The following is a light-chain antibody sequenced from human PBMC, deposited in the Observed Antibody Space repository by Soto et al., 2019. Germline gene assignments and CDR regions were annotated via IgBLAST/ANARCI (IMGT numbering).Light chain of an antibody. CDR1: QSVSSN. CDR3: QQYNNWPPYT. V-gene: IGKV3-15*01. J-gene: IGKJ1*01. Sequence: EIVMTQFPATLSVSSGERATLSCRASQSVSSNLAWYQQKPGQAPRLLIYGASTRATGIPARFSGSGSGTEFTLTVSSLQSEDFAVYYCQQYNNWPPYTFGQGTKV. CDR2: GAS.